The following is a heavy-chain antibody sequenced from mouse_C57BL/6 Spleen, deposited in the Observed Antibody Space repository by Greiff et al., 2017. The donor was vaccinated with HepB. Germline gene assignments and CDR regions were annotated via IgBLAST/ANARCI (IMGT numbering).Heavy chain of an antibody. Sequence: DVQLVESGPGLVKPSQSLSLTCSVTGYSITSGYYWNWIRQFPGNKLEWMGYISYDGSNNYNPSLKNRISITRDTSKNQFFLKLNSVTTEDTATYYCARGGYYGSRVYFDYWGQGTTLTVSS. J-gene: IGHJ2*01. V-gene: IGHV3-6*01. CDR3: ARGGYYGSRVYFDY. CDR2: ISYDGSN. D-gene: IGHD1-1*01. CDR1: GYSITSGYY.